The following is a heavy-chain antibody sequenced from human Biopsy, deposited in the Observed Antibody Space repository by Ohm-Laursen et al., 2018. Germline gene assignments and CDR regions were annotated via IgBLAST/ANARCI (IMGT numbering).Heavy chain of an antibody. J-gene: IGHJ4*02. CDR3: TRRPNSLYYFDH. Sequence: SETLSLTCTVSGESMGTYYWTWIRQPPGKGLEWIGRIYSSGGSSYNPSLKSRISMSMDTSNNQFSLTLTSVTAADTAVYFCTRRPNSLYYFDHWGQGTLVTVSS. CDR2: IYSSGGS. V-gene: IGHV4-4*07. CDR1: GESMGTYY. D-gene: IGHD1/OR15-1a*01.